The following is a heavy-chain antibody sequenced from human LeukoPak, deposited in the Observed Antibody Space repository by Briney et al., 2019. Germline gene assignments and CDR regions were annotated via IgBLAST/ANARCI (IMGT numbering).Heavy chain of an antibody. Sequence: PGGSLRLSCAASGFTFSSYSMNWVRQAPGKGLEWVSSISSSSSYIYYADSVKGRFTISRDNSKNTLYLQMGSLRAEDMAVYYCARGWDYGDYLYYFDYWGQGTLVTVSS. CDR1: GFTFSSYS. CDR2: ISSSSSYI. CDR3: ARGWDYGDYLYYFDY. D-gene: IGHD4-17*01. V-gene: IGHV3-21*01. J-gene: IGHJ4*02.